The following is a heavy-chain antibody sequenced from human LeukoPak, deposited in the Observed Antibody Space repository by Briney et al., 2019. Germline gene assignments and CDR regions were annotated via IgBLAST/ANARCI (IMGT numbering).Heavy chain of an antibody. D-gene: IGHD6-19*01. CDR1: GFTFGDYL. J-gene: IGHJ4*02. Sequence: HPGRSLRLSCTASGFTFGDYLMSWFRQAPGKGLEWIGFISGGTTEYAASVKGRFTISRDDSTSIAYLQMNSLTTEDTAVYYCSRGSGWLSVYWGQGTLVTVSP. V-gene: IGHV3-49*03. CDR2: ISGGTT. CDR3: SRGSGWLSVY.